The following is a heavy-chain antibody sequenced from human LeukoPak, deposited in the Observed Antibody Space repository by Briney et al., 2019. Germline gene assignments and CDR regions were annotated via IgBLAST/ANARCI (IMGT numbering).Heavy chain of an antibody. Sequence: GESLKISCKGSGYSFTSYWIGWVRQMPGKGLEWMGIIYPGDSDTRYSPPFQGQVTISADKSISTAYLQWSSLKASDTAMYYCARQYGIAAAGNWFDPWGQGTLVTVSS. D-gene: IGHD6-13*01. V-gene: IGHV5-51*01. CDR2: IYPGDSDT. CDR3: ARQYGIAAAGNWFDP. J-gene: IGHJ5*02. CDR1: GYSFTSYW.